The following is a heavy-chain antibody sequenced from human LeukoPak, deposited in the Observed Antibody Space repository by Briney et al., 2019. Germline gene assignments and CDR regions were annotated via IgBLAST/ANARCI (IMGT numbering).Heavy chain of an antibody. V-gene: IGHV3-7*01. CDR2: IKQDGSEK. Sequence: PGGSLRLSCAASGFTFSSYAMSWVRQAPGKGLEWVANIKQDGSEKYYVDSVKGRFTISRDNAKNSLYLHMNSLRAEDTAVYYCAGDHWLGYWGQGTLVTVSS. J-gene: IGHJ4*02. CDR3: AGDHWLGY. D-gene: IGHD1-1*01. CDR1: GFTFSSYA.